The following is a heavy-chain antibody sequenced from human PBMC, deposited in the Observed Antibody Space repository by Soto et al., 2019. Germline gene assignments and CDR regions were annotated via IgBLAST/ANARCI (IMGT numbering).Heavy chain of an antibody. Sequence: PSDTLSLTCTFSGVSIYTYYWGWFRQPPGKGLEWVGYIYYSGSTTYSPSLKSRVTISVDTSKNQFSLKLDSVTAADTAVYYCARLGGYYQAFDQWGQGSLVS. CDR2: IYYSGST. J-gene: IGHJ4*02. V-gene: IGHV4-59*08. CDR1: GVSIYTYY. D-gene: IGHD3-22*01. CDR3: ARLGGYYQAFDQ.